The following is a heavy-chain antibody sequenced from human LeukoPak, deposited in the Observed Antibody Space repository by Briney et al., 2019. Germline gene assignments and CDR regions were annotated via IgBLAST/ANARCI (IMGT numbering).Heavy chain of an antibody. CDR1: GFSLSTSGVG. V-gene: IGHV2-5*02. Sequence: SGPTLVKPTQTLTLTCTFSGFSLSTSGVGVGWIRQPPRKALEWLALIYWDDDKRFSPSLKSRLTITKDTSKNQVVLTTTNMDPVDTATYYCAHTSMVRGVIAPYFDFWGQGTLVTVSS. CDR2: IYWDDDK. J-gene: IGHJ4*02. D-gene: IGHD3-10*01. CDR3: AHTSMVRGVIAPYFDF.